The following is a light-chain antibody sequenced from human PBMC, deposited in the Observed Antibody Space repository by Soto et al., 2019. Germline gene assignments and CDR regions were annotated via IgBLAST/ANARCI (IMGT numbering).Light chain of an antibody. CDR2: AVS. V-gene: IGKV1-17*01. J-gene: IGKJ4*01. Sequence: DIQMTQSPSSLSASVGDRVTITCRASQALRNDEGWYQQKPGQAPKRLIYAVSNLQSGVPSRFSGSGSRTEFTLTISSLQPEDFATYYCLRHNDYPLTFGGGTKVEIK. CDR1: QALRND. CDR3: LRHNDYPLT.